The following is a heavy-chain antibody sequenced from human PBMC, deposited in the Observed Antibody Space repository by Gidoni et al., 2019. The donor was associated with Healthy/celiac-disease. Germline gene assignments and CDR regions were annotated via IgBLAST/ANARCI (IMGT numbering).Heavy chain of an antibody. CDR2: MNPNSGNT. D-gene: IGHD3-22*01. CDR3: ARVGMIVAYDAFDI. Sequence: QAQLVQSGAAAKKPWASVQVPCQTSGNTFTSYEIHWVLQATGQGLEWMGWMNPNSGNTGYEQKFQGRVTMPRNTSISTAYMGLSSLRSEDTAVYYCARVGMIVAYDAFDIWGQGTMVPVSS. CDR1: GNTFTSYE. J-gene: IGHJ3*02. V-gene: IGHV1-8*01.